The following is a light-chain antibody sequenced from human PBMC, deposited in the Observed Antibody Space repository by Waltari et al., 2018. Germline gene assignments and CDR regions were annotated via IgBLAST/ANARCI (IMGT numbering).Light chain of an antibody. Sequence: IQMTQSPSSLSASVGDRVTITCRASQGISSSLNWYQQKPGKAPKLLIYYANRFESGVPPRLSGSGSGTEFTLIISSLQPDDFANYYCQQYNSLPWTFGQGTKVEIK. J-gene: IGKJ1*01. CDR2: YAN. CDR3: QQYNSLPWT. V-gene: IGKV1-13*02. CDR1: QGISSS.